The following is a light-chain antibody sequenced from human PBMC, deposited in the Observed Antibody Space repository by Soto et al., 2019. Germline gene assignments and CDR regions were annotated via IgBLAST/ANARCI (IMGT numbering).Light chain of an antibody. CDR3: AAWDDSLSGRV. Sequence: QSVLTQPPSASGTPGQRVTISCSGSRSNIGSNTVNWFQQLPGTAPKLLIYRNNQRPSGVPDRFSGSKSGTSASLAISGLRSEDEADYYCAAWDDSLSGRVFGGGTKVTVL. CDR1: RSNIGSNT. V-gene: IGLV1-47*01. J-gene: IGLJ3*02. CDR2: RNN.